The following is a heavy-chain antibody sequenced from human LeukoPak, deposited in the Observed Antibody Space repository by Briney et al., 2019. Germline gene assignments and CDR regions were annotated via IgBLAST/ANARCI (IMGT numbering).Heavy chain of an antibody. Sequence: GGSLRLSCAASGFTFSSYDMHWVRQAPGKGLEWVAFIRYDGSNKYYADSVKGRFTISRDNSKNTLYLQMNSLRAEHSAVYYCARSPRLYCAGDCQTYDYWGQGTLVTVSS. D-gene: IGHD2-21*01. CDR2: IRYDGSNK. CDR3: ARSPRLYCAGDCQTYDY. CDR1: GFTFSSYD. V-gene: IGHV3-30*02. J-gene: IGHJ4*02.